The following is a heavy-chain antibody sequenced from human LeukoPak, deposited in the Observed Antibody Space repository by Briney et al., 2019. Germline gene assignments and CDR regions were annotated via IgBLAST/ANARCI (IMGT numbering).Heavy chain of an antibody. V-gene: IGHV1-2*02. J-gene: IGHJ4*02. CDR2: INPNSGGT. D-gene: IGHD4-23*01. CDR3: ARDYGGSDY. Sequence: ASVKVSCKASGGTFSSYAISWVRQAPGQGLEWMGWINPNSGGTNYAQKFQGRVTMTRDTSISTAYMELSRLRSDDTAVYYCARDYGGSDYWGQGTLVTVSS. CDR1: GGTFSSYA.